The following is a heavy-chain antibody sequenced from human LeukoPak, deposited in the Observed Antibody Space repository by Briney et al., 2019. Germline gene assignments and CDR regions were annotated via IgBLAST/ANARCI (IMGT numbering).Heavy chain of an antibody. V-gene: IGHV3-9*01. CDR3: AASWTEVY. D-gene: IGHD1-1*01. Sequence: GRSLRLSCVASGLKFDDSAMQWVRQAPGKGLEWVSGISWNSGSMAYAESVRGRFTISRDNAKNSLYLQMNSLRLEDTAFYYCAASWTEVYWGQGILVTVSS. J-gene: IGHJ4*02. CDR1: GLKFDDSA. CDR2: ISWNSGSM.